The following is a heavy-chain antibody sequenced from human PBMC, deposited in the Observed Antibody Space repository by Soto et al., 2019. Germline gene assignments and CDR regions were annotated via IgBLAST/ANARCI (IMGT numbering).Heavy chain of an antibody. CDR2: IYYSGST. CDR1: GGSISSYY. CDR3: ARDYGDYHFDY. J-gene: IGHJ4*02. D-gene: IGHD4-17*01. V-gene: IGHV4-59*01. Sequence: SETLSLTCTVSGGSISSYYLSWIRQPPGKGLEWIGYIYYSGSTNYNPSLKSRVTISVDTSKNQFSLKLSSVTAADTAVYYCARDYGDYHFDYWGQGTLVIVSS.